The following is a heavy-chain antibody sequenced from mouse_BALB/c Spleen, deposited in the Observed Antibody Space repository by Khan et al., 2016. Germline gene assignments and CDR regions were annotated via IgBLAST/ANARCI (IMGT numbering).Heavy chain of an antibody. CDR1: GFNIKDTY. Sequence: VQLKQSGADLVKPGASVKLSCTASGFNIKDTYIHWVKQRPEQALEWIGRIDPANGNTEYDPKFQGKATITADISSNTAYLQLSSLTSEDTAVYYCARIYYGEAYWGQGTLVTVSA. J-gene: IGHJ3*01. CDR3: ARIYYGEAY. CDR2: IDPANGNT. V-gene: IGHV14-3*02. D-gene: IGHD2-1*01.